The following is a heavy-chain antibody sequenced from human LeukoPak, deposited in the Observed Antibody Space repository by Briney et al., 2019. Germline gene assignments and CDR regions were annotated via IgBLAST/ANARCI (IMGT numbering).Heavy chain of an antibody. J-gene: IGHJ4*02. D-gene: IGHD3-3*01. Sequence: GGSLRLSCAASGFTFSSYAMTWVRQAPGKGLEWVSTIAGSGDATYYADSVKGRFTISRDNSKNTLYLQMNSLRAEDTAVYYCAKDFWNYWGQGTLVTVSS. V-gene: IGHV3-23*01. CDR2: IAGSGDAT. CDR3: AKDFWNY. CDR1: GFTFSSYA.